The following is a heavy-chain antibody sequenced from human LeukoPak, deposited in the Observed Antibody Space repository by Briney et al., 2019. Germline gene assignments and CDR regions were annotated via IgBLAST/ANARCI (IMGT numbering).Heavy chain of an antibody. J-gene: IGHJ4*02. CDR3: ARGVLHSN. CDR1: GGSFSGYY. D-gene: IGHD4-11*01. V-gene: IGHV4-34*01. Sequence: SETLSLTCAVYGGSFSGYYWSWIRQPPGKGLEWIGEINHSGSTNYNPSLKSRVTISVDTSKNQFPLKLSSVTAADTAVYYCARGVLHSNWGQGTLVTVSS. CDR2: INHSGST.